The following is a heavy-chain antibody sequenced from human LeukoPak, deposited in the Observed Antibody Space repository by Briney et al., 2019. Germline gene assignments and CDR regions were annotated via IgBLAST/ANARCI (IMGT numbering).Heavy chain of an antibody. J-gene: IGHJ5*02. D-gene: IGHD1-26*01. CDR1: GGTFSSYA. Sequence: ASVKVSCKASGGTFSSYAISWVRQAPGQGLEWMGGIIPIFGTANYAQKFQGRVTITADESTSTAYMELSSLRSEDTAVYYCAREILRPRGWFDPWGQGTLVTVSS. V-gene: IGHV1-69*01. CDR2: IIPIFGTA. CDR3: AREILRPRGWFDP.